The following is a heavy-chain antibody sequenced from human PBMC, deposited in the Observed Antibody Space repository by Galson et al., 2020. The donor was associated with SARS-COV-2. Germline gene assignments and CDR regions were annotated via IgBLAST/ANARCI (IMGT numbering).Heavy chain of an antibody. CDR3: ARETDEHSSSWYDY. Sequence: QLGNPPKISCAASGFTFSSSAMHWVRQAPGKGLAWVAIISSEGAPGYNSDSVKGRFTISRDICKNTLYLQMSRLRPEETGVYYCARETDEHSSSWYDYWGQGALVTVSP. CDR1: GFTFSSSA. CDR2: ISSEGAPG. D-gene: IGHD2-2*01. J-gene: IGHJ4*02. V-gene: IGHV3-30*04.